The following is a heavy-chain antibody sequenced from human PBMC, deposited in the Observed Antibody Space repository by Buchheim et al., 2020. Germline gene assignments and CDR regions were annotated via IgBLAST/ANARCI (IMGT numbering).Heavy chain of an antibody. J-gene: IGHJ4*02. D-gene: IGHD2-8*02. Sequence: QVQLVQSGAEVKKPGASVKVSCRATGYSFTSNYIHWVRPAPGQGREWMGMINPSDCSTTYAQRFQGIVIVTSDPSTSIVYMELSSLRSEDTAVYYCARDCSVGACYATLDYWGQGTL. V-gene: IGHV1-46*01. CDR3: ARDCSVGACYATLDY. CDR2: INPSDCST. CDR1: GYSFTSNY.